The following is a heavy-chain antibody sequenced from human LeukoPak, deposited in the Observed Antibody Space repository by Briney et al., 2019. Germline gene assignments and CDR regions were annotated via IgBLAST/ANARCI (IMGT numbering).Heavy chain of an antibody. J-gene: IGHJ4*02. D-gene: IGHD1-26*01. CDR3: AKDVGKWESLHFFDY. Sequence: GGSLRLSCEASGFTFSSYWMHWVRQAPGKGLVWVSRISDGGSTTTYADSVKGRFTISRDNAKNTLYLQMNSLRGDDTAVYYCAKDVGKWESLHFFDYWGQGTLVTVSS. CDR1: GFTFSSYW. CDR2: ISDGGSTT. V-gene: IGHV3-74*01.